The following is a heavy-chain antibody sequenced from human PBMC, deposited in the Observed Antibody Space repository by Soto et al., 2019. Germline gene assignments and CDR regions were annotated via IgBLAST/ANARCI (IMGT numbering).Heavy chain of an antibody. Sequence: PSETLSLTCSVSGGSINTGGCYWSWIRHHPVTGLEWIGYIYYTRTTSYNPSLERRLTVSLDTPKNHFSLKLPSGTAADTAVYYCAREAVRGKDSEAFHIWGQGTLVTVSS. CDR2: IYYTRTT. CDR1: GGSINTGGCY. D-gene: IGHD2-21*01. CDR3: AREAVRGKDSEAFHI. V-gene: IGHV4-31*03. J-gene: IGHJ3*02.